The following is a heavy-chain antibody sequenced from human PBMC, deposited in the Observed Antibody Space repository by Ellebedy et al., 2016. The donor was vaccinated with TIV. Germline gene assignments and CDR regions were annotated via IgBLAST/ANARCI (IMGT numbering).Heavy chain of an antibody. J-gene: IGHJ4*02. CDR1: GFTFSSYG. CDR3: ARPFYYDSSGPDD. V-gene: IGHV3-33*01. Sequence: GESLKISXAASGFTFSSYGMHWVRQAPGKGLEWVAVIWYDGSNKYYADSVKGRFTISRDNSKNSLYLQLNSLRADDTAVYYCARPFYYDSSGPDDWGQGTLVTVSS. CDR2: IWYDGSNK. D-gene: IGHD3-22*01.